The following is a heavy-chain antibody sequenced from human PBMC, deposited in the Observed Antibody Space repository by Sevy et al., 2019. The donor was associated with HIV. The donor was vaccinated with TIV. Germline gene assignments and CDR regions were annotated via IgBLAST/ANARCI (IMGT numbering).Heavy chain of an antibody. V-gene: IGHV3-49*03. D-gene: IGHD3-10*01. Sequence: GGSLRLSCTASGFTFGDYAMSWFRQAPGKGLEWVGFIRSKAYGGTTEYAASVKGRFTISRDDSKSIAYLQMNSLKTEDKVWYYCTSTKIWPEIWFGELSKDYWGQGTLVTVSS. CDR3: TSTKIWPEIWFGELSKDY. CDR1: GFTFGDYA. CDR2: IRSKAYGGTT. J-gene: IGHJ4*02.